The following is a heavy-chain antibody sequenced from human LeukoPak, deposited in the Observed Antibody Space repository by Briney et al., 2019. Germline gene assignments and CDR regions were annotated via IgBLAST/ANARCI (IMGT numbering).Heavy chain of an antibody. CDR3: ARTMKGDFWSGYSYYYYYYMDV. Sequence: SETLSLTCTVSGGSISTYYWSWIRQPPGKGLEWIGYIYYSGSTNYNPSLKSRVTISVDTSKNQFSLKLSSVTAADTAVYYCARTMKGDFWSGYSYYYYYYMDVWGKGTTVTVSS. CDR1: GGSISTYY. CDR2: IYYSGST. J-gene: IGHJ6*03. D-gene: IGHD3-3*01. V-gene: IGHV4-59*01.